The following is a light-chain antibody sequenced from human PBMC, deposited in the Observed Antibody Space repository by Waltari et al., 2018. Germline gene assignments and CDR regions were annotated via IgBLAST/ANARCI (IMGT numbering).Light chain of an antibody. V-gene: IGLV1-40*01. Sequence: QSVLTQPPSVSGAPGQRVTISCTGSSSNFGAGYDVHWYQQLPGTAPKLLIYGNSNRPSGVPDRFSGSKSGTSASLAITGLQAEDEADYYCQSYDSSRWVFGGGTKLTVL. CDR3: QSYDSSRWV. J-gene: IGLJ3*02. CDR1: SSNFGAGYD. CDR2: GNS.